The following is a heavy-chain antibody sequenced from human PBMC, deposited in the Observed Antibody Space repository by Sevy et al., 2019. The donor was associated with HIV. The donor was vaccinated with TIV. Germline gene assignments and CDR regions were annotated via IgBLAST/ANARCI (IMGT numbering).Heavy chain of an antibody. J-gene: IGHJ4*02. Sequence: PETLSLTCAVYGGSFSGYYWSWIRQPPGKGLEWIGEIFPSGITNYNPSLKSRVTISIDTSKNQFSLKVKSVTAADTAIYYCARGQWEHPYWGQGTQVTVSS. D-gene: IGHD1-26*01. V-gene: IGHV4-34*01. CDR2: IFPSGIT. CDR3: ARGQWEHPY. CDR1: GGSFSGYY.